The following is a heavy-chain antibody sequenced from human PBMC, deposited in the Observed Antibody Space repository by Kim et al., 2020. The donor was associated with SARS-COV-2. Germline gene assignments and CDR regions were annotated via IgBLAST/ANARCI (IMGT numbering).Heavy chain of an antibody. V-gene: IGHV3-64D*06. CDR2: ST. D-gene: IGHD1-7*01. J-gene: IGHJ4*02. CDR3: VRVETGTYDY. Sequence: STYYADSVKGRFTISRDNSKNMLYLQMSSLRAEDTAVYYCVRVETGTYDYWGQGTLVTVSS.